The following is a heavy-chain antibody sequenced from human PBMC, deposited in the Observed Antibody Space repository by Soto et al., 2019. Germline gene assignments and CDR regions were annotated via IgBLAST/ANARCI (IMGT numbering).Heavy chain of an antibody. CDR2: IKEDGSER. J-gene: IGHJ4*02. V-gene: IGHV3-7*04. CDR3: ARATGADKEDY. CDR1: GFTFNSYW. D-gene: IGHD3-10*01. Sequence: EVQLVESVGGLVQPGGSLRLSCAASGFTFNSYWMSWVRQAPGKGLEWVANIKEDGSERYYLDYVKGRFTISRDNAKNSLYLQMDSLRAEDTAVYYCARATGADKEDYWGQGTLVTVSS.